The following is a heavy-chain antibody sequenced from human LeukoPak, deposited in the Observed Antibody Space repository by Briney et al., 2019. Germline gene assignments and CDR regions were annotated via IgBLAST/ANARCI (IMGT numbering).Heavy chain of an antibody. D-gene: IGHD3-10*01. Sequence: SETLSLTCTVSGDSISSYYWNWIRQPPGKGLEWIGFISYSGSTNYNPSLKSRVTISVDTPKNQFSLKLSSVTAADTAVYYCARLSSRRGAYDYWGQGTLVTVSS. CDR2: ISYSGST. V-gene: IGHV4-59*08. J-gene: IGHJ4*02. CDR1: GDSISSYY. CDR3: ARLSSRRGAYDY.